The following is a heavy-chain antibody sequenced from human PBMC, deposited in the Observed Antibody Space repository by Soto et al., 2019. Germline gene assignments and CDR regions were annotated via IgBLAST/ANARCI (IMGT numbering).Heavy chain of an antibody. Sequence: QVQLQESGPGLVKPSETLSHTCTVSGDSIRSYYWSWIRQPPWKGLEWIGYMYYSGSTNYNPSLKSRVTISVDTSKNQFSLKLSSLTAADTAVFYCARSRYSGYDPRLNFDFWGQGTLVTVSS. CDR3: ARSRYSGYDPRLNFDF. CDR1: GDSIRSYY. V-gene: IGHV4-59*08. J-gene: IGHJ4*02. D-gene: IGHD5-12*01. CDR2: MYYSGST.